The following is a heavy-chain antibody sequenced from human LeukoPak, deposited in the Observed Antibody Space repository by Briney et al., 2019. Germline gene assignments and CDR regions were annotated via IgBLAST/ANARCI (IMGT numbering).Heavy chain of an antibody. CDR3: ARRQGYYDSSGCFDY. CDR1: GYSFTSYW. J-gene: IGHJ4*02. V-gene: IGHV5-51*01. CDR2: IYPGDSDT. D-gene: IGHD3-22*01. Sequence: GESLQISSQGSGYSFTSYWIGWVRPMPGKGLEWIGIIYPGDSDTRYSPSFQGQVTISADKSISTAYLQWSSLKASDTAMYYCARRQGYYDSSGCFDYWGQGTLVTVSS.